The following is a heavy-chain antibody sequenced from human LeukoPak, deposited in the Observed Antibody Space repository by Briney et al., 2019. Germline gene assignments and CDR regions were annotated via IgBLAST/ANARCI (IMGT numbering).Heavy chain of an antibody. CDR2: INPNSGGT. Sequence: ASVKVSCKASGYTFTGYYMHWVRQAPGQGLEWMGWINPNSGGTNYAQKFQGRVTMTRDTSISTAYMELSSLKASDTAIYYCARANISPRVPWYYHYVDVWGKGTTVTVSS. CDR3: ARANISPRVPWYYHYVDV. J-gene: IGHJ6*03. V-gene: IGHV1-2*02. D-gene: IGHD2/OR15-2a*01. CDR1: GYTFTGYY.